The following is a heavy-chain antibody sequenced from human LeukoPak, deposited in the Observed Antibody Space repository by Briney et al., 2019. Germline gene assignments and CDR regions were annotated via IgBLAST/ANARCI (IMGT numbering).Heavy chain of an antibody. CDR2: FYYNGST. CDR3: ASILTTFDCWSAANWTDP. Sequence: KPSETLSLTCTVAGGSISSSSYYWGWIRQPPGKGLGWIGRFYYNGSTYYTPYRKSRVTISEDTTKNHFSLKMRSVTAADTAVYYCASILTTFDCWSAANWTDPWGQGTLVTVSS. D-gene: IGHD3-3*01. J-gene: IGHJ5*02. V-gene: IGHV4-39*02. CDR1: GGSISSSSYY.